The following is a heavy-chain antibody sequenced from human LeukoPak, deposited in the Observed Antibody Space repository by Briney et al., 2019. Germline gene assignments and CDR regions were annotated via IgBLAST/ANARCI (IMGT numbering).Heavy chain of an antibody. CDR3: ARIGGSCCGFDY. D-gene: IGHD2-15*01. CDR1: GGSFSGYY. J-gene: IGHJ4*02. V-gene: IGHV4-34*01. CDR2: INHSGST. Sequence: PETLSLTCAVHGGSFSGYYWSWIRQPPGKGLEWIGEINHSGSTNYNPSLKSRVTISVDTSRNQFSLKLSSVTAADTAVYYCARIGGSCCGFDYWGQGTLVTVSS.